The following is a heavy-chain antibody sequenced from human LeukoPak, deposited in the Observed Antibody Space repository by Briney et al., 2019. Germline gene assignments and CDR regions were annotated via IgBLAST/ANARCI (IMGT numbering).Heavy chain of an antibody. CDR2: IIPILGIA. Sequence: SVKVSCKASGGTFSSYTISWVRQAPGQGLEWMGRIIPILGIANYAQKFQGRVTITADKSTSTAYMELSSLRSEDTAVYYCARVVRYSSGWYPDYWGQGTLVTVSS. V-gene: IGHV1-69*02. CDR1: GGTFSSYT. J-gene: IGHJ4*02. D-gene: IGHD6-19*01. CDR3: ARVVRYSSGWYPDY.